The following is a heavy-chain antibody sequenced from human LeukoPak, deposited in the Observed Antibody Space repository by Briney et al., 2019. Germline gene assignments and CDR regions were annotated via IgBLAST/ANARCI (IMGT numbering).Heavy chain of an antibody. V-gene: IGHV3-23*01. Sequence: GGSLRLSCAASGFTFSSYAMSWVRQAPGKGLEWVSAISGSGGSAYYADSVKGRFTISRDNSKNTLYLRMNSLRAEDTAVYYCANSYYYGSGSYLSYWGQGTLVTVSS. CDR3: ANSYYYGSGSYLSY. CDR2: ISGSGGSA. D-gene: IGHD3-10*01. J-gene: IGHJ4*02. CDR1: GFTFSSYA.